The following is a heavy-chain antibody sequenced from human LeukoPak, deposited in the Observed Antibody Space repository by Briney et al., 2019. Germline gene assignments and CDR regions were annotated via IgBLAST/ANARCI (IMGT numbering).Heavy chain of an antibody. CDR2: INPSGGST. CDR3: ARDAPMVRGGPFYGMDV. Sequence: ASVKVSCKASGYTFTSYYMHWVRQAPGQGLEWMGIINPSGGSTSYAQKFQGRVTMTRDTSTSTVYMELSSLRSEDTAVYYCARDAPMVRGGPFYGMDVWGQGTTVTVSS. CDR1: GYTFTSYY. J-gene: IGHJ6*02. D-gene: IGHD3-10*01. V-gene: IGHV1-46*01.